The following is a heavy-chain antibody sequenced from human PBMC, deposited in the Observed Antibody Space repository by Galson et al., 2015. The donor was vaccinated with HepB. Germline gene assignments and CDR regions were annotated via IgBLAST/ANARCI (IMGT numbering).Heavy chain of an antibody. Sequence: LSLTCTVSGGSISSSSYFWAWIRQPPGKGLEWIGSIYYSGSTYYNPSLKSRVTISVDTPKNQFSLKLRSVTAADTTVYYCARQGYSSGWYGNWFDPWGQGTLVIVSS. J-gene: IGHJ5*02. CDR3: ARQGYSSGWYGNWFDP. CDR1: GGSISSSSYF. D-gene: IGHD6-19*01. CDR2: IYYSGST. V-gene: IGHV4-39*01.